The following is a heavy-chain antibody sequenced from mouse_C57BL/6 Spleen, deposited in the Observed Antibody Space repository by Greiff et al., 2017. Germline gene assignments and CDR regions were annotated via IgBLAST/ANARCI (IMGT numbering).Heavy chain of an antibody. CDR2: IYPGNSDT. Sequence: VQLKQSGTVLARPGASVKMSCKTSGYTFTSYWMHWVKQRPGQGLEWIGAIYPGNSDTSYNQKFKGKAKLTAVTSASTAYMELSSLTNEDSAVYYCTREDGYYVFAYWGQGTLVTVSA. V-gene: IGHV1-5*01. CDR1: GYTFTSYW. J-gene: IGHJ3*01. D-gene: IGHD2-3*01. CDR3: TREDGYYVFAY.